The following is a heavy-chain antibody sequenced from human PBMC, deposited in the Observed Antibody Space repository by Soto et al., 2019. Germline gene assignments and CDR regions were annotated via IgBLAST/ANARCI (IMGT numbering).Heavy chain of an antibody. Sequence: GGSLRLSCAGSGFAFSTFDIHWVRQAPGKGMEWVSGIGTLSDTFYAASVQGRFTISRHNAKNYVYLHMNCLRDEDTAFYYRARGRSFAYDSTPPPMFDPWGQGTLVTVSS. CDR1: GFAFSTFD. CDR2: IGTLSDT. V-gene: IGHV3-13*01. D-gene: IGHD3-10*01. J-gene: IGHJ5*02. CDR3: ARGRSFAYDSTPPPMFDP.